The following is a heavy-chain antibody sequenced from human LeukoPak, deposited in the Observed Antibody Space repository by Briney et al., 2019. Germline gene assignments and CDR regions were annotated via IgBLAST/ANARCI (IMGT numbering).Heavy chain of an antibody. CDR1: GDTASSSTAA. J-gene: IGHJ4*02. CDR2: TYYRSKWYN. CDR3: ARDPSSRYYFDY. V-gene: IGHV6-1*01. Sequence: QTPSLTSAISGDTASSSTAASNWIRQSPSRGLEWLGRTYYRSKWYNDYAVSVKSRITINPDTSKNQFSLQLNSVTPEDTAVYYCARDPSSRYYFDYWGQGTLVTVSS.